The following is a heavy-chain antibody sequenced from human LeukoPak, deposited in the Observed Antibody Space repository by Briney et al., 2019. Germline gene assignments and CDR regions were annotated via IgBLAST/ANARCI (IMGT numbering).Heavy chain of an antibody. J-gene: IGHJ4*02. Sequence: GSLRLSCAVSGFIFRDHYLDWVRQAPGRGLEWIGRSRNRVNSYITEYAASVKGRFTISRDDSKNSLYLQMNSLKSEDTAVYFCARGSDYGRNSFDYWGQGTLVTVSS. V-gene: IGHV3-72*01. CDR3: ARGSDYGRNSFDY. CDR1: GFIFRDHY. D-gene: IGHD4-17*01. CDR2: SRNRVNSYIT.